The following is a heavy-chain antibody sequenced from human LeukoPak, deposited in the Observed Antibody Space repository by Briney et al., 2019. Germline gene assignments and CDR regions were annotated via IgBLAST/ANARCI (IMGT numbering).Heavy chain of an antibody. CDR2: ICYTGST. J-gene: IGHJ5*02. V-gene: IGHV4-59*01. CDR1: GGSISTYY. Sequence: PSETLSLTCTLSGGSISTYYWSWVRQPPGKGLEWIGYICYTGSTDYNPSLKSRVTMSVDTSKNQFSLKLSSVTAADTAVYSCARGSVRGEFDPWGQGTLVTVSS. CDR3: ARGSVRGEFDP. D-gene: IGHD3-10*01.